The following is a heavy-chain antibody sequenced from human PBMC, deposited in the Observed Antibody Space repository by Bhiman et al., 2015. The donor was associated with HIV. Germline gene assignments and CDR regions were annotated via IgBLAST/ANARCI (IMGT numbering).Heavy chain of an antibody. Sequence: QVQLVESGGGVVQPGGSLRLSCAASGFTFSTYGMHWVRQAPGKGLDWVAFIRYDGSHKYYADSVKGRFTISRDNSKDTAVYYCANSPVDIVATITFPRYWGQGTLVTVSS. V-gene: IGHV3-30*02. D-gene: IGHD5-12*01. CDR1: GFTFSTYG. J-gene: IGHJ4*02. CDR3: PRY. CDR2: IRYDGSHK.